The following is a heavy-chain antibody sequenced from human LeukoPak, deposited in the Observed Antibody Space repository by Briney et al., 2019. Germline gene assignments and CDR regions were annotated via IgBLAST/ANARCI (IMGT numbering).Heavy chain of an antibody. D-gene: IGHD3-22*01. V-gene: IGHV3-33*01. CDR2: IWYDGITQ. J-gene: IGHJ4*02. Sequence: GGSLRPSCAASGFTINSYGMHWVRQAPGKGLEWVAVIWYDGITQYYGDSVKGRFTISRDNSQNTLYLQMYSLRVEDTAVYYCARGEYYYDRSGYPGHWGQGTLVTVFS. CDR3: ARGEYYYDRSGYPGH. CDR1: GFTINSYG.